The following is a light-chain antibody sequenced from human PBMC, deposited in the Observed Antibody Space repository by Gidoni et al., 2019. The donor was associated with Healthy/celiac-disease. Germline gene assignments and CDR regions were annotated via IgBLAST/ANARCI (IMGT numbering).Light chain of an antibody. J-gene: IGKJ1*01. Sequence: DIVLTPSPDSLAGSLGERATINCQSSQSVLYSSNNKHYLAWYQQKPGQPPKLLIYWASTRESGVPDRFSGSGSGTDFTLTISSLQAEDVAVYYCQQYYSTPWTFGQGTKVEIK. CDR3: QQYYSTPWT. CDR2: WAS. CDR1: QSVLYSSNNKHY. V-gene: IGKV4-1*01.